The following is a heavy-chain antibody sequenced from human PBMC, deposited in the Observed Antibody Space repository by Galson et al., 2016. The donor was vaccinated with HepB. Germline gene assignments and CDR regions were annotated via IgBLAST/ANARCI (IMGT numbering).Heavy chain of an antibody. CDR1: GFTFSTYW. CDR2: LNQDGSEE. Sequence: SLRLSCAASGFTFSTYWITWVRQAPGKGLAWVANLNQDGSEEHYLDSVKGRFTISRDNAKNSLYLHMSSLRAEDTAVYYCARDRACDDYWGQGTLVTVSS. CDR3: ARDRACDDY. V-gene: IGHV3-7*03. J-gene: IGHJ4*02.